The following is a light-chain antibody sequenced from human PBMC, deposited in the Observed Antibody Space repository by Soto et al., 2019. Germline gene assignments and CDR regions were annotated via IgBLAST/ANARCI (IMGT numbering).Light chain of an antibody. J-gene: IGKJ5*01. CDR2: DAS. CDR1: QSVSSN. Sequence: EIVLTQSPATLSVSPGERATLSCRASQSVSSNLAWCQQKPGQAPRLLIYDASIRGTGITARLSSSRCCANDSLTIISRVDEEYGTVYCLQRDGDSNRTFGQGTRLEIK. CDR3: LQRDGDSNRT. V-gene: IGKV3-11*01.